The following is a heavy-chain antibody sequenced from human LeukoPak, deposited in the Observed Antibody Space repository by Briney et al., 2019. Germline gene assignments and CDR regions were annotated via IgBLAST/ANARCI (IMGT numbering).Heavy chain of an antibody. V-gene: IGHV3-21*01. D-gene: IGHD3-10*01. CDR2: ITSSSSYI. CDR1: GFTFSSYS. Sequence: GGSLRLSCAASGFTFSSYSMNWVRQAPGKGLEWVSSITSSSSYIYYADSVKGRFTISRDNAKNSLYLQMNSLRAEDTPVYFCARDCFSANLGSYLYWGQGTLVTVSS. J-gene: IGHJ4*02. CDR3: ARDCFSANLGSYLY.